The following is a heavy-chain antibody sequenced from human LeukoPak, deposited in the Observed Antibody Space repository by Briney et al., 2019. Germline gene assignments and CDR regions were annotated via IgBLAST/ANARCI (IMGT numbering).Heavy chain of an antibody. CDR1: GGSINNGGYS. Sequence: SETLSLTCAVSGGSINNGGYSWSWIRQPPGKGLEWIGFIYHSGSPYYNPSLESRVTISIDGSKNQFSLTLSSVTAADTAVYFCASRQSSSWFYFDYWGQGTLVTVSS. D-gene: IGHD6-13*01. CDR3: ASRQSSSWFYFDY. J-gene: IGHJ4*02. CDR2: IYHSGSP. V-gene: IGHV4-30-2*01.